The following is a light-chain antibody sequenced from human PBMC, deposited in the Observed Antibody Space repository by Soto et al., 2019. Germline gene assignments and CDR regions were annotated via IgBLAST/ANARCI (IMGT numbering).Light chain of an antibody. V-gene: IGKV3-20*01. CDR3: QQYGTSPYT. CDR2: GAS. CDR1: QSLSSNS. J-gene: IGKJ2*01. Sequence: EIVLTQSPGTLSLSPGERVTLSCGASQSLSSNSLAWYQQKPGQAPRLLIYGASSRATGIPDRFSGSGSGTDFTLTISRLESTDFAVYFCQQYGTSPYTFGQGTKLQIK.